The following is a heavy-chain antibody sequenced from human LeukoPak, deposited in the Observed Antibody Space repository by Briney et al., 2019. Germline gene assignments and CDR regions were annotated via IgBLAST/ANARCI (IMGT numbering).Heavy chain of an antibody. CDR1: GGSISSSSYY. V-gene: IGHV4-39*01. CDR3: ATRLIVVVPAAIREYYFDY. CDR2: IYYSGSA. J-gene: IGHJ4*02. D-gene: IGHD2-2*02. Sequence: PSETLSLTCTVSGGSISSSSYYWGWIRQPPGKGLEWIWSIYYSGSAYYNPSLKSRVTISVDTSKNQFSLKLSSVTAADTAVYYCATRLIVVVPAAIREYYFDYWGQGTLVTVSS.